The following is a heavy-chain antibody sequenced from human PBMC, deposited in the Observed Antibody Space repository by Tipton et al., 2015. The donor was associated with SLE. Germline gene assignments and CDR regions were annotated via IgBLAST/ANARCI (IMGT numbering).Heavy chain of an antibody. V-gene: IGHV3-21*01. J-gene: IGHJ6*03. CDR3: AKDRYSDLYYYMDV. CDR1: GFTFSSYS. D-gene: IGHD5-12*01. Sequence: SLRLSCAASGFTFSSYSMNWVRQAPGKGLEWVSSISSSSSYIYYADSVKGRFTISRDNAKNSLYLQMNSLRAEDTAVYYCAKDRYSDLYYYMDVWGKGTTVTVSS. CDR2: ISSSSSYI.